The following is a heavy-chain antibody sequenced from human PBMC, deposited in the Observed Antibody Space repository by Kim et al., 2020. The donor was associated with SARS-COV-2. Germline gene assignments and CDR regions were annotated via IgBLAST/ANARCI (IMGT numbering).Heavy chain of an antibody. D-gene: IGHD6-19*01. CDR3: SRVSGYSSDWYPY. CDR2: IYYSGST. CDR1: GGSISSYS. V-gene: IGHV4-59*01. J-gene: IGHJ4*02. Sequence: SETLSLTCTVSGGSISSYSWSWIRQPPGKGLESIGYIYYSGSTNYNPSLKSRVTISVDTSKNQFPRKLSSVTAADTAVYYCSRVSGYSSDWYPYWGQGTLVTVSS.